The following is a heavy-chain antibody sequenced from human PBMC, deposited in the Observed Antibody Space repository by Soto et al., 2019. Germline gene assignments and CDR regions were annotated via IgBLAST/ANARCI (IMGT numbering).Heavy chain of an antibody. D-gene: IGHD2-21*02. Sequence: QVQLVQSGAEEKKPGASVKVSCKASGYAFSSYAMHWVRQAHGQRLEWMGWINIGSGNTEYSQNFQDRITITRDTSASTVYMELSGLRSEDTAVYYCARDGGDCGYRLAYYYYIGMDVWGQGTAVTVSS. CDR3: ARDGGDCGYRLAYYYYIGMDV. CDR1: GYAFSSYA. V-gene: IGHV1-3*05. J-gene: IGHJ6*02. CDR2: INIGSGNT.